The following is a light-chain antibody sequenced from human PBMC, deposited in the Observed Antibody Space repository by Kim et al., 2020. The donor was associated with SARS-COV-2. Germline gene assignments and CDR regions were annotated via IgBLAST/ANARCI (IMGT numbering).Light chain of an antibody. CDR2: YDG. V-gene: IGLV3-21*04. Sequence: APGKTARITRGGNDVGSKSVHWYQQKPGQAPVLIIYYDGDRPSGIPERFSGSNSANTATLTISRVEAGDEADYYSQVWDSDSDHAVFGGGTQLTVL. CDR3: QVWDSDSDHAV. CDR1: DVGSKS. J-gene: IGLJ2*01.